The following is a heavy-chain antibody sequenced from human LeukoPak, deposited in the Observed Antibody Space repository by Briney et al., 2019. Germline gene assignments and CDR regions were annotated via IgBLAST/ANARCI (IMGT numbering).Heavy chain of an antibody. J-gene: IGHJ4*02. CDR3: AKPVGYCSSGSCSSGPFDY. D-gene: IGHD2-15*01. V-gene: IGHV3-23*01. Sequence: GGSLRLSCAACGFAFSSYAMSWVRQAPGKGLEWVSAISGSGGSTYYADSVKGRFTISRDNSKNTLYLQMNSLRAEDTAVYYCAKPVGYCSSGSCSSGPFDYWGQGTLVTVSS. CDR1: GFAFSSYA. CDR2: ISGSGGST.